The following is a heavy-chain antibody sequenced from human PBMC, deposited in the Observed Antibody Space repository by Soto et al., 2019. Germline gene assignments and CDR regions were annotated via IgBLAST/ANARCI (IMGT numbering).Heavy chain of an antibody. CDR1: GFTFSSYA. D-gene: IGHD1-7*01. CDR2: ISAGGTTT. J-gene: IGHJ5*01. V-gene: IGHV3-23*01. Sequence: EVQLLDSGGGLVQPGESLSLSCAASGFTFSSYAMSWVRQAPGEGLEWVSTISAGGTTTYYADSVTGRFTISRDNSKNSLLLQLNSLRAEDTAVYYCAKPGPTGTTGRTHPWFDSWGQGNLVTVSS. CDR3: AKPGPTGTTGRTHPWFDS.